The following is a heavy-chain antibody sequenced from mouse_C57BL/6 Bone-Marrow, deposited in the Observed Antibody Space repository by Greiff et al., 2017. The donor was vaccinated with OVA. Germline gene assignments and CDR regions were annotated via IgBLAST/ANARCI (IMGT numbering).Heavy chain of an antibody. Sequence: QVQLQQSGPELVKPGASVKISCKASGYAFSSSWMNWVKQRPGKGLEWIGRIYPGDGDTNYNGKFKGKATLTADKSSSTAYMQLSSLTSEDSAVYFCAREDYYGRDDWGQGTTLTVSS. CDR1: GYAFSSSW. CDR3: AREDYYGRDD. V-gene: IGHV1-82*01. D-gene: IGHD1-1*01. J-gene: IGHJ2*01. CDR2: IYPGDGDT.